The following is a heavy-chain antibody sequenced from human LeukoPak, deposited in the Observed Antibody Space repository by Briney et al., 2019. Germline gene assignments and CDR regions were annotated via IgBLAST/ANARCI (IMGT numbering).Heavy chain of an antibody. CDR1: GGSISSYY. D-gene: IGHD1-7*01. J-gene: IGHJ4*02. V-gene: IGHV4-4*07. CDR3: ARAPGTAYFDY. CDR2: IYTSAST. Sequence: SATLSLTCTVSGGSISSYYWSSSRQPAGEGREWIGRIYTSASTNYNPSLKSRVTMSVDTTTTQFSLQLRSVTAADTPVYYCARAPGTAYFDYWGQGTLVTVSS.